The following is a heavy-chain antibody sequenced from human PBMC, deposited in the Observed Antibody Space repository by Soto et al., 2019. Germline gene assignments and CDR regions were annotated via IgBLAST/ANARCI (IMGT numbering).Heavy chain of an antibody. D-gene: IGHD2-8*01. J-gene: IGHJ6*01. CDR3: AKANGGYGMDV. CDR1: GFTFSSYA. Sequence: PGGSLRLSCAASGFTFSSYAMSWVRQAPEKGLEWVSAISGSGGSTYYAASVKGRFTMYRDNYMNTLYLQMHSLRAEDTAVYYCAKANGGYGMDVWGQGTEVTVCS. CDR2: ISGSGGST. V-gene: IGHV3-23*01.